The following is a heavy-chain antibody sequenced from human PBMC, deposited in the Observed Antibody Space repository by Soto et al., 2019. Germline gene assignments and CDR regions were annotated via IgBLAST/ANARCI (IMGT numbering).Heavy chain of an antibody. J-gene: IGHJ4*02. CDR2: INSGSSTI. V-gene: IGHV3-48*02. D-gene: IGHD5-12*01. CDR1: GFTFRSYA. Sequence: EVQLVESGGGLVQPGGSLRLSCAASGFTFRSYAMNWVRQAPGKGLEWVSYINSGSSTIYYADSAKGRFSISRDNAKNSLYLQMNSLRDEDTAVYFCVRDRGYTGYDLEYWGRGALVTVSS. CDR3: VRDRGYTGYDLEY.